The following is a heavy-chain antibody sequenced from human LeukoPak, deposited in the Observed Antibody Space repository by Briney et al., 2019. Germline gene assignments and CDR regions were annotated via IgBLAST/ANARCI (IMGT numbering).Heavy chain of an antibody. CDR1: GGSISSSNW. Sequence: SETLSLTCAVSGGSISSSNWWSWVRQPPGKGLEWIGRIYTSGSTNYNPSLKSRVTMSVDTSKNQFSLKLSSVTAADTAVYYCARGYFDWLLYFDYWGQGTLVTVSS. CDR3: ARGYFDWLLYFDY. J-gene: IGHJ4*02. D-gene: IGHD3-9*01. CDR2: IYTSGST. V-gene: IGHV4-4*02.